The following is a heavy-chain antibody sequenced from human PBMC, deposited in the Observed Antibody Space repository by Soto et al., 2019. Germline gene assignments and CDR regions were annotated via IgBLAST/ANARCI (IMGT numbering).Heavy chain of an antibody. Sequence: GGSLRLSCAASGFTFSNYAMSWVRQAPGKGLEWVSAITGSGGNTFYADSMKGRSTISRDNSKNTLYLQMNSLRAEDTAVYYCAKIQKDGWYAIRDAFDIWGQGTMVTVSS. D-gene: IGHD6-19*01. J-gene: IGHJ3*02. CDR2: ITGSGGNT. CDR3: AKIQKDGWYAIRDAFDI. CDR1: GFTFSNYA. V-gene: IGHV3-23*01.